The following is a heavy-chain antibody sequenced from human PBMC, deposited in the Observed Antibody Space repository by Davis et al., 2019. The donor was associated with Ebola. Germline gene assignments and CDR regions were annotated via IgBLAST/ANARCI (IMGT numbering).Heavy chain of an antibody. CDR3: ARRDLWFGELLYYYYGMDV. Sequence: GGSLRLSCAASGFTFSSYAMHWVRQAPGKGLEWVAVISYDGSNKYYADSVKGRFTISRDNSKNTLYLQMNSLRAEDTAVYYCARRDLWFGELLYYYYGMDVWGQGTTVTVSS. CDR2: ISYDGSNK. CDR1: GFTFSSYA. J-gene: IGHJ6*02. V-gene: IGHV3-30-3*01. D-gene: IGHD3-10*01.